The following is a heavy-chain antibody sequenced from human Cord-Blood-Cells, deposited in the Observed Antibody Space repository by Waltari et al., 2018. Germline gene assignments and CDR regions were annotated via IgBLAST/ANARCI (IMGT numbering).Heavy chain of an antibody. J-gene: IGHJ3*02. CDR1: GGTFSSYA. Sequence: QVQLVQSGAEVKKPGSSVKVSCKASGGTFSSYAISWVRQAPGQGLEWMGGIIPSFGTANDGQKFHGRVTITADESTSTAYMELSSLRSEDTAVYYCARTYSSSSGGGGAFDIWGQGTMVTVSS. CDR3: ARTYSSSSGGGGAFDI. D-gene: IGHD6-6*01. V-gene: IGHV1-69*12. CDR2: IIPSFGTA.